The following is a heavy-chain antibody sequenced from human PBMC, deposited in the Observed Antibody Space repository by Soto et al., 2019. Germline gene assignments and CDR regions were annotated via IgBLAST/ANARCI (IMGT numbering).Heavy chain of an antibody. CDR1: GGTFSSYA. CDR2: IVPLFRTT. D-gene: IGHD6-13*01. V-gene: IGHV1-69*06. J-gene: IGHJ6*02. Sequence: SVKVSCKTSGGTFSSYAISWVRQAPGQGLEWMGGIVPLFRTTNYAQKFQGRVTITADTSTYTVYMELSGPRSGDTAVYYCARGGYSSTWSNLLDRSGLDVWGQGTTVTVSS. CDR3: ARGGYSSTWSNLLDRSGLDV.